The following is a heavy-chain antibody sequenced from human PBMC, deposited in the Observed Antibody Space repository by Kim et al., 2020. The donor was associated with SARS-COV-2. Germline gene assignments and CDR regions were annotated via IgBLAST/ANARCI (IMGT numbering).Heavy chain of an antibody. Sequence: GGSLRLSCAASGFAFRKCGMHWVRQAPGKGLEWLAVIWYDGSKDYYAESVRGRFSISRDNSKNMLYLQMNNLRAYDTAVYFCASAIVAALDHWGLGTLVTVSS. V-gene: IGHV3-33*01. D-gene: IGHD2-15*01. CDR1: GFAFRKCG. CDR2: IWYDGSKD. J-gene: IGHJ4*02. CDR3: ASAIVAALDH.